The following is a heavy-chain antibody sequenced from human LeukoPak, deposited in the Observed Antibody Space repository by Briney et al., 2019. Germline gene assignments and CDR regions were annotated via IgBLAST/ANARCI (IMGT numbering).Heavy chain of an antibody. V-gene: IGHV4-61*02. D-gene: IGHD3-22*01. J-gene: IGHJ4*02. CDR1: GGSISSGSYY. CDR3: ARVTTGGYYNY. Sequence: SETLSLTCTVSGGSISSGSYYWSWIRQPAGKGLEWIGRIYTSGSTNYNPSLKSRVTKSLDTSENHFSLKLSSVTAADTAVYYCARVTTGGYYNYWGQGTLVTVS. CDR2: IYTSGST.